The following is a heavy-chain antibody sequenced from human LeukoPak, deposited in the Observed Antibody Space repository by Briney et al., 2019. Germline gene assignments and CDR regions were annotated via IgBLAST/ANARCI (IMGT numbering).Heavy chain of an antibody. Sequence: GGSLRLSCSASGFTFSSYAMHWVRQAPGKGLEYVSVISSNGGSTYYADSVKGRFTISRDNSKNTPYLQMSSLRAEDTAVYYCVKGVVVVTARAFDYWGQGTLVTVSS. CDR2: ISSNGGST. CDR3: VKGVVVVTARAFDY. J-gene: IGHJ4*02. V-gene: IGHV3-64D*06. CDR1: GFTFSSYA. D-gene: IGHD2-21*02.